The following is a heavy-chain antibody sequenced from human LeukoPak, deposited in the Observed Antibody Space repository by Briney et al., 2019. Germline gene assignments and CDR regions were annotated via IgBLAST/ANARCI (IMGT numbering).Heavy chain of an antibody. D-gene: IGHD6-13*01. CDR1: GYTFTSSD. CDR2: INPKSGRT. CDR3: ARGRSGLAAAGTYDY. J-gene: IGHJ4*02. Sequence: ASVKVSCKASGYTFTSSDINWVRQATGQGLEWMGWINPKSGRTGYAKKFQDKVSMTTNTSISTAYMEVSSLRFDDTAVYYCARGRSGLAAAGTYDYWGQGTLITVSS. V-gene: IGHV1-8*01.